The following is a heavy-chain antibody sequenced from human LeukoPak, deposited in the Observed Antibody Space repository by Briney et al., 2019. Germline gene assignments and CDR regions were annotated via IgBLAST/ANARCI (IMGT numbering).Heavy chain of an antibody. V-gene: IGHV4-4*07. CDR3: ARDAPYYDFWSGYYGPTS. CDR2: IYTSGST. Sequence: SETLSLTCTVSGGSISSYYWSWIRQPAGKGLEWIGRIYTSGSTNYNPSLKSRVTMSVDTSKNQFSLKLSSVTAADTAVYYCARDAPYYDFWSGYYGPTSWGQGTLVTVS. J-gene: IGHJ5*02. CDR1: GGSISSYY. D-gene: IGHD3-3*01.